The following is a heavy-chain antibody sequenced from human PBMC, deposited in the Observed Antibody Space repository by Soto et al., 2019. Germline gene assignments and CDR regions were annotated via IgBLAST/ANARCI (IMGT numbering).Heavy chain of an antibody. CDR2: INAGNGNT. V-gene: IGHV1-3*01. CDR1: GYTFTSYA. CDR3: ARVVGSYYLPDY. Sequence: ASVKVSCKASGYTFTSYAMHWVRQAPGQRLEWMGWINAGNGNTKYSQKFQGRVTITRDTSASTAYMELSSLRSEDTAVYYCARVVGSYYLPDYWGQGTLVTVSS. D-gene: IGHD1-26*01. J-gene: IGHJ4*02.